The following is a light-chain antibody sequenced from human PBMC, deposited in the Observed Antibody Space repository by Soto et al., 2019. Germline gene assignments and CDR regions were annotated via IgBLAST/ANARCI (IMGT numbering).Light chain of an antibody. CDR3: QQYGSSPRALT. J-gene: IGKJ4*01. CDR1: QSVSSSY. V-gene: IGKV3-20*01. CDR2: GAS. Sequence: EIVLTQSPGTLSLSPRERATLSCRASQSVSSSYLAWYQQKPGQALRLLIYGASSRPTGIPDRFSGSGSGTDFTLTISRVEPEDFAVYYCQQYGSSPRALTFGGGTKVEIK.